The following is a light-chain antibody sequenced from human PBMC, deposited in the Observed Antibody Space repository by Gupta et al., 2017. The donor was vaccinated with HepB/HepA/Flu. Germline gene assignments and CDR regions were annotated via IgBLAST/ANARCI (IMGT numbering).Light chain of an antibody. J-gene: IGKJ4*01. V-gene: IGKV1-12*01. CDR2: TAS. CDR1: RFMTSW. Sequence: DIQLTQSPSSVSASVGDRVTITCRARRFMTSWLGWYQQKPGSAPKLLIYTASKVESGVPSRFSGSRSGTDFTLTISSLQPEDFATYYCQQGDSFPITFGGGTKVDIK. CDR3: QQGDSFPIT.